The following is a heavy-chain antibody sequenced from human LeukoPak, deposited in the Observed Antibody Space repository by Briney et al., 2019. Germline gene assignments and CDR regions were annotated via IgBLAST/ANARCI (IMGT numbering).Heavy chain of an antibody. CDR1: GGSISSGNYY. J-gene: IGHJ4*02. CDR2: IYHSGNT. V-gene: IGHV4-30-2*01. CDR3: ARVTGDSSGYYYFDY. Sequence: SETLSLTCAVSGGSISSGNYYRSWIRQPPGKGLEWIGYIYHSGNTYYNPSLKSRVTISIDRSKNQFSLKLSSVTAADTAVYYCARVTGDSSGYYYFDYWGQGTLVTVSS. D-gene: IGHD3-22*01.